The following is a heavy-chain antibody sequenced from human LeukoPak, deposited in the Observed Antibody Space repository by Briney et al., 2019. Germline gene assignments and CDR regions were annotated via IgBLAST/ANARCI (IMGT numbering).Heavy chain of an antibody. CDR3: ATEIGSGWFYDY. J-gene: IGHJ4*02. CDR1: GYRFTSYW. D-gene: IGHD6-19*01. V-gene: IGHV5-51*01. CDR2: IYPGDSEV. Sequence: GESLKISCKASGYRFTSYWIGWVRQMPGKGLEWMGMIYPGDSEVRYGPAFQGQVTISADKSVNTAYLQWSSLKASDTVIYYCATEIGSGWFYDYWGQGTLVTVSS.